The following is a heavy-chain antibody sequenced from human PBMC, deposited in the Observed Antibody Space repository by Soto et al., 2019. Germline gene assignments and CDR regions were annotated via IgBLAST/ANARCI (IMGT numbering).Heavy chain of an antibody. D-gene: IGHD2-15*01. CDR1: GGSISSSSYY. V-gene: IGHV4-39*01. CDR3: ARVDYNWFDP. Sequence: ETLSLTCTVSGGSISSSSYYWGWIRQPPGKGLEWIGSIYYSGSTYYNPSLKSRVTISVDTSKNQFSLKLSSVTAADTAVYYCARVDYNWFDPWGQGTLVTAPQ. CDR2: IYYSGST. J-gene: IGHJ5*02.